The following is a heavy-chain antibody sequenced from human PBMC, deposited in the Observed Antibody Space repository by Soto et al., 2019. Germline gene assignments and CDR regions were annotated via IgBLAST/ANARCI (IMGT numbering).Heavy chain of an antibody. CDR1: GYTFSGYY. CDR2: INTLSGDT. CDR3: ARALLNVILPLAY. V-gene: IGHV1-2*02. D-gene: IGHD3-3*02. Sequence: QVQLVQAGAEVKKPGASVKVSCKASGYTFSGYYMHWVRQAPGQGLEWMGWINTLSGDTSFPQKFQGRLAMTRDTSIDTAFMEVSRLTSDDTAIYYCARALLNVILPLAYWGQGTLVSVSS. J-gene: IGHJ4*02.